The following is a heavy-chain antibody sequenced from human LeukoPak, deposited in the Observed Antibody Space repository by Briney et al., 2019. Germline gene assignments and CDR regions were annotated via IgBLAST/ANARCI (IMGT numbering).Heavy chain of an antibody. J-gene: IGHJ4*02. Sequence: GASVKVSFKASGYTFTSYYMHWVRQAPGQGLEWMGIINPSGGSTSYAQKFQGRVTMTRDTSTSTVYMELSSLRSEDTAVYYCARDIVLVPSAIGALDYWGQGTLVTVSS. D-gene: IGHD2-2*01. V-gene: IGHV1-46*01. CDR1: GYTFTSYY. CDR2: INPSGGST. CDR3: ARDIVLVPSAIGALDY.